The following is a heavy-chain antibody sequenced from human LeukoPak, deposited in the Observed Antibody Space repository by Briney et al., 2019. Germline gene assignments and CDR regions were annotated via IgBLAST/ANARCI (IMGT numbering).Heavy chain of an antibody. D-gene: IGHD5-24*01. CDR3: AKRDGYNSNPLNY. J-gene: IGHJ4*02. V-gene: IGHV3-23*01. Sequence: GGSLRLSCAASRFTFSSDAMRWVRQAPGKGLEWVSGISGSGSGTYYADSVKGRFTISRANSKNTLYLQMNSLRAEDTALYYCAKRDGYNSNPLNYWGQGTLVTVPS. CDR2: ISGSGSGT. CDR1: RFTFSSDA.